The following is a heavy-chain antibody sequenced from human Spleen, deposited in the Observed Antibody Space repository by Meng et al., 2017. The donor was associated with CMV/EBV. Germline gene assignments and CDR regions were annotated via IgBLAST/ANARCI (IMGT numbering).Heavy chain of an antibody. Sequence: SISSGRYYWGWIRRPPGKWLEWIGSIYYSGSTYYNPSLKSRVTISVDTSKNQFSLKLSSVTAADTAVYYCAREDTGGIAVAGTSFDPWGQGTLVTVSS. CDR1: SISSGRYY. CDR3: AREDTGGIAVAGTSFDP. CDR2: IYYSGST. V-gene: IGHV4-39*07. J-gene: IGHJ5*02. D-gene: IGHD6-19*01.